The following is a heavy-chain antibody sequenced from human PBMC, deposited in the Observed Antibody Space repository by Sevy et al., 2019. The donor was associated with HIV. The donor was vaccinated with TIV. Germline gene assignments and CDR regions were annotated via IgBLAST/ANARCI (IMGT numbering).Heavy chain of an antibody. CDR2: IWYDGSNK. CDR1: GFTFSSSG. CDR3: ARGRRLLFGYRSSWYVDG. J-gene: IGHJ5*02. Sequence: GGSLRLSCAASGFTFSSSGMHWVRQAPGKGLEWVAVIWYDGSNKYSADSVKGRFTISRDNSQNTLYLQMTSLRAEDTAVYYCARGRRLLFGYRSSWYVDGLGQGTLVTVSS. V-gene: IGHV3-33*01. D-gene: IGHD6-13*01.